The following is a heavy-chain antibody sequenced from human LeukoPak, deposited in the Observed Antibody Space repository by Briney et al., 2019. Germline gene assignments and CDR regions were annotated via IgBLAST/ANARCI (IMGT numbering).Heavy chain of an antibody. V-gene: IGHV4-59*11. J-gene: IGHJ4*02. CDR2: IYYDGTT. Sequence: SETLSLTCTVSGFPISSHYWSWSRHPPGNGREWIGNIYYDGTTNYNPSLRSRITISIDTSRNQFSLRLSSVTTADSAMYYCARSGDSSAYFGSWGQGTLVAVSS. CDR1: GFPISSHY. CDR3: ARSGDSSAYFGS. D-gene: IGHD3-22*01.